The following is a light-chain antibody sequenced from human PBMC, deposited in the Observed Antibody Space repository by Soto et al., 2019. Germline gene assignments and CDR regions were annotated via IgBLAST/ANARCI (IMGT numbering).Light chain of an antibody. CDR1: QNVNNY. V-gene: IGKV3-11*01. CDR3: QQRQHWPPIT. Sequence: EVVLTQSPATLSLSPGERATLSCRASQNVNNYLVWYQQKPGQAPRLLIYDASNRATGIPARFSGSGSGTDFTLTISSREPEDFAVYYCQQRQHWPPITFGQGTRLEIK. J-gene: IGKJ5*01. CDR2: DAS.